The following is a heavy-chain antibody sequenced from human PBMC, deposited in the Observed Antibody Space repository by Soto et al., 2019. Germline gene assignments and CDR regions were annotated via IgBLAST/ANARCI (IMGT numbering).Heavy chain of an antibody. CDR1: GFTFSSYS. CDR2: ISSSSSYI. D-gene: IGHD6-13*01. CDR3: ARDYSSTRAHVSYYGIAV. J-gene: IGHJ6*02. V-gene: IGHV3-21*01. Sequence: PGGSLRLTCAASGFTFSSYSMNWVRQAPGKGLEWVSSISSSSSYIYYADSVKGRFTISRDNAKNSLYLQMNSLRAEDTAVYYYARDYSSTRAHVSYYGIAVWGQGTMGTVPS.